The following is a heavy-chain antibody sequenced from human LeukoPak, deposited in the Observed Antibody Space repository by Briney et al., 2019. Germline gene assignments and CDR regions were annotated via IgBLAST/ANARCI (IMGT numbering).Heavy chain of an antibody. CDR1: GYTFISYG. V-gene: IGHV1-18*01. D-gene: IGHD6-13*01. CDR3: ARDRWYSRNWNDAVDI. CDR2: ISAYNGNT. Sequence: ASVKVSCKASGYTFISYGISWVRQAPGQGLEWMGWISAYNGNTNYAQKFRGRVTMTTDTSTSTAYMELRSLRSDDTAVYYCARDRWYSRNWNDAVDIWGQGTMVTVSS. J-gene: IGHJ3*02.